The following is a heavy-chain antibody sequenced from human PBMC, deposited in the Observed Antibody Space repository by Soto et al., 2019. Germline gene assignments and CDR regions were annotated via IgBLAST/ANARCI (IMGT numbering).Heavy chain of an antibody. D-gene: IGHD3-10*01. CDR2: INPNSGGT. Sequence: GASVKVSCKASGYTFTGYYMHWVRQAPGQGLEWMGWINPNSGGTNYAQKFQGRVTMTRDTSISTAYMELSRLRPDDTAVYYCARAYYYGSGGGWFDPWGQGTLVTVSS. J-gene: IGHJ5*02. V-gene: IGHV1-2*02. CDR1: GYTFTGYY. CDR3: ARAYYYGSGGGWFDP.